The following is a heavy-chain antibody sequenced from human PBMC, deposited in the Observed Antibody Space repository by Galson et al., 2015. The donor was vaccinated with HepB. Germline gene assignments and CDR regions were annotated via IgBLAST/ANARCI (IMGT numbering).Heavy chain of an antibody. Sequence: SVKVSCKASGGTFSSYAISWVRQAPGQGLEWMGGIIPIFGTANYAQKFQGRVTITADESTSTAYMELSSLRSEDTAVYYCARGRGGLELLLYWFDPWGQGTLVTVSS. J-gene: IGHJ5*02. V-gene: IGHV1-69*13. CDR3: ARGRGGLELLLYWFDP. D-gene: IGHD1-7*01. CDR1: GGTFSSYA. CDR2: IIPIFGTA.